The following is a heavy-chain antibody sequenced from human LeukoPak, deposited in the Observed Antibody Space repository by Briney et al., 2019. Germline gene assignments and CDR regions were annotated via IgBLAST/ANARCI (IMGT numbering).Heavy chain of an antibody. CDR3: ARERTDYYGMDV. Sequence: SETLSLTCTVSGGSISSYYWSWIRQPPGKGLEWIGYIYYSGSTNYNPSLKSRVTISVDTSKNQFSLKLSSVTAADTAVYYCARERTDYYGMDVWGQETTVTVSS. V-gene: IGHV4-59*01. CDR2: IYYSGST. J-gene: IGHJ6*02. CDR1: GGSISSYY.